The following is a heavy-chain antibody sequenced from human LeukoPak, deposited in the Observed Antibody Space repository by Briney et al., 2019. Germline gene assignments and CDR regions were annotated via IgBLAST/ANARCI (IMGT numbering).Heavy chain of an antibody. V-gene: IGHV3-21*01. D-gene: IGHD7-27*01. CDR1: GFTFSLYS. CDR3: SRYITGDGMDV. CDR2: ISSSSSYI. Sequence: PGGSLRLSCAASGFTFSLYSMNWVRQAPGKGLEWVSSISSSSSYIYYADSLKGRFTISRDNAKNSLYLQMNSLRAEDTAVYYCSRYITGDGMDVWGQGTTVTVSS. J-gene: IGHJ6*02.